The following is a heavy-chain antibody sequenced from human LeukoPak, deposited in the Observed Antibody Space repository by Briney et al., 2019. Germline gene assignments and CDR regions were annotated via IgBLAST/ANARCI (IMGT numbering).Heavy chain of an antibody. CDR2: ISSSDNTI. Sequence: GGSLGLSCAASGFIFSSYGMYWVRQAPGKGLEWVSSISSSDNTIYYTDSVKGRFAISRDNAKNSLYLQMKSLRAEDTAVYYCARGFYTYDQWGQGTLVTVSS. J-gene: IGHJ5*02. CDR3: ARGFYTYDQ. CDR1: GFIFSSYG. V-gene: IGHV3-48*04. D-gene: IGHD5-24*01.